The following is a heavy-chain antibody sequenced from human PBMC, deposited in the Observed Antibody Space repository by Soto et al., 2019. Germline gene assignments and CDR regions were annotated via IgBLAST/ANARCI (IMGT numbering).Heavy chain of an antibody. Sequence: QVQLQESGPGLVKPAETLSLTCTVSGGSISNYYWSWIRQAPGKGLEWIGYIYYTTNYNPSLKSRVPISANXSKTQISLKLTSVTAADTAVYYCARTSPVAGGFDYWGQGTLVTVSS. J-gene: IGHJ4*02. CDR1: GGSISNYY. CDR2: IYYTT. D-gene: IGHD6-19*01. V-gene: IGHV4-59*01. CDR3: ARTSPVAGGFDY.